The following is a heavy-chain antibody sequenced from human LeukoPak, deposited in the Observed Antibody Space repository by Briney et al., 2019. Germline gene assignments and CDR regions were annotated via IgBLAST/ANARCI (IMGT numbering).Heavy chain of an antibody. CDR2: IYYSGST. Sequence: SETLSLTCTVSGGSISSYYWSWIRQPPGKGLEWIGYIYYSGSTNYNPSLKSRVTISVDTSKNQFSLKLSSVTAADTAVYYCACSSTSGSLGRYFDYWGQGTLVTVSS. D-gene: IGHD2-2*01. V-gene: IGHV4-59*01. CDR1: GGSISSYY. CDR3: ACSSTSGSLGRYFDY. J-gene: IGHJ4*02.